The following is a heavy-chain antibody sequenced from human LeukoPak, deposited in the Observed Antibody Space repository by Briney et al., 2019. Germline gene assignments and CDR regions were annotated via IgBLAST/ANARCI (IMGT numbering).Heavy chain of an antibody. CDR1: GFTFSDYG. Sequence: PGRSLRLSCAASGFTFSDYGMQWVRQAPGKGLEWVALISTDGSHKDYADSVKGRFTLSRDNSKNTLYLQMNSLRVEDTAVYYCAKDGTSSWFGEATRGQGTLVTVSS. D-gene: IGHD6-13*01. V-gene: IGHV3-30*18. CDR3: AKDGTSSWFGEAT. J-gene: IGHJ4*02. CDR2: ISTDGSHK.